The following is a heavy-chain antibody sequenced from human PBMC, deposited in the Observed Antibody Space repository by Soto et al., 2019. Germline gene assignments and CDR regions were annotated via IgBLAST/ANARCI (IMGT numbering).Heavy chain of an antibody. D-gene: IGHD6-13*01. CDR2: IIPYYNTL. V-gene: IGHV1-69*01. CDR1: EGTFNSYA. CDR3: ASGASRWYPYFFDS. J-gene: IGHJ4*02. Sequence: QAQVVQSGAEVRKPGTSVKLSCKASEGTFNSYAIAWVRQAPGQGLEWMGGIIPYYNTLNYAQKFQDRVTITADDSTNTVYMELSSLRSDDTAVYFCASGASRWYPYFFDSWAQGPLVTVSS.